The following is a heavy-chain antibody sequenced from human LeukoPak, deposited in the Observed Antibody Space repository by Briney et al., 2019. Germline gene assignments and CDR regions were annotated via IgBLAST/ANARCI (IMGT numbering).Heavy chain of an antibody. CDR1: GGSISSGDYY. CDR2: IYYSGST. CDR3: ARATDYGDLFDY. V-gene: IGHV4-30-4*01. Sequence: SQILSLTCTVSGGSISSGDYYWSWIRQPPGKGLEWIGYIYYSGSTYYNPSLKSRVTISVDTSKNQFSLKLSSVTAADTAVYYCARATDYGDLFDYWGQGTLVTVSS. J-gene: IGHJ4*02. D-gene: IGHD4-17*01.